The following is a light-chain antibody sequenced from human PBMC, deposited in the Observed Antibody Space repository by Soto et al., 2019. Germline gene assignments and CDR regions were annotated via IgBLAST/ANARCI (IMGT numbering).Light chain of an antibody. CDR2: DAS. J-gene: IGKJ4*01. CDR3: QQYGRSPLT. V-gene: IGKV3-20*01. CDR1: QTVRNDY. Sequence: EIVMTQSPGTLSLSPGERATLSCRASQTVRNDYLAWYQQKAGQAPRFLIYDASSRATGIPDRFSGSGSGTDFTLTISRLEPEDFAVYYCQQYGRSPLTFGGGTKVEIK.